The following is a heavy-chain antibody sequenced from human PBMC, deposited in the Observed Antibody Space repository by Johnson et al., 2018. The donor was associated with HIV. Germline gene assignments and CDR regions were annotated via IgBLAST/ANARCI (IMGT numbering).Heavy chain of an antibody. D-gene: IGHD3-22*01. V-gene: IGHV3-11*01. CDR3: SSRSTRIVGGTGGAFDS. CDR2: ISTSGGGI. J-gene: IGHJ3*02. CDR1: GFTFSDYY. Sequence: QMQLVESGGGLVKPGGSLRLSCAASGFTFSDYYMSWIRQAPGKGLEWVSYISTSGGGIYYADSVKGRFTISRDNARNSLYLQRNSLRAEDTAVYYWSSRSTRIVGGTGGAFDSWGQGKMVTVSS.